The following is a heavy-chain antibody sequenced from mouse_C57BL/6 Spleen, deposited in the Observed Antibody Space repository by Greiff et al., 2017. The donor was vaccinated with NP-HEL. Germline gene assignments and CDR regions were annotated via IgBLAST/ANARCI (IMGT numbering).Heavy chain of an antibody. V-gene: IGHV2-2*01. CDR1: GFSLTSYG. J-gene: IGHJ4*01. D-gene: IGHD1-1*01. Sequence: VQLVESGPGLVQPSQSLSITCTVSGFSLTSYGVHWVRQSPGKGLEWLGVIWSGGSTDYNAAFITRLSISKDNSTSQVFFKMNSLQADDTAIYYCARKSLPPYAMDYWGPGTSVTVSS. CDR3: ARKSLPPYAMDY. CDR2: IWSGGST.